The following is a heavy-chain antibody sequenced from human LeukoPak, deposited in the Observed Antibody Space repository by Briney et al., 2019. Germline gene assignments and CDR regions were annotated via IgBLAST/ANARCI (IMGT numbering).Heavy chain of an antibody. CDR2: INQNGVEM. CDR3: ARDFGSAAAIYEY. D-gene: IGHD6-13*01. Sequence: GGSLRLSCATSGFRLTNYWTTWVRQAPGKGLEWVANINQNGVEMYYVESVKGRFTISRDSGRNSLFLQMNSLRAEDTAVYYCARDFGSAAAIYEYWGQGTLVTVSS. V-gene: IGHV3-7*01. CDR1: GFRLTNYW. J-gene: IGHJ4*02.